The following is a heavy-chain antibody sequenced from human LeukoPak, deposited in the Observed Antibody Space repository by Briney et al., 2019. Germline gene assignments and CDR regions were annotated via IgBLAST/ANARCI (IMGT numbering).Heavy chain of an antibody. CDR1: GFTFSSYA. J-gene: IGHJ3*02. CDR2: IKQDGSEK. V-gene: IGHV3-7*01. Sequence: GGSLRLSCAASGFTFSSYAMSWVRQAPGKGPEWVANIKQDGSEKYYVDSVKGRFTISRDNAKNSLYLQMNSLRAEDTAVYYCVRDSLAFDIWGQGTRVTVSS. CDR3: VRDSLAFDI.